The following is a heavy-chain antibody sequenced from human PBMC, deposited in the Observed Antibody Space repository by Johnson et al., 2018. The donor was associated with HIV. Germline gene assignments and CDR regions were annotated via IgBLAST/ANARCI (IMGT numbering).Heavy chain of an antibody. V-gene: IGHV3-66*01. D-gene: IGHD3-22*01. J-gene: IGHJ3*02. CDR2: IYSGGST. CDR1: EFTVSGGY. CDR3: ASVPMIVVLDGAFDI. Sequence: VQLVESGGGLVQPGGSLRLSCAASEFTVSGGYMNWVRQAPGKGLEWVSVIYSGGSTYYADSVKGRFTISRDNSKNTLYLQMNSLRAEDTAVYYCASVPMIVVLDGAFDIWGQGTMVTVSS.